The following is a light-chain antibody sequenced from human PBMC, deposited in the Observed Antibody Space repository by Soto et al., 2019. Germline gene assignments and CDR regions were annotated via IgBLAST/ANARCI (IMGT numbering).Light chain of an antibody. V-gene: IGLV1-44*01. CDR1: SSNIGSNT. CDR2: SNN. J-gene: IGLJ2*01. CDR3: AAWDDSLFVV. Sequence: QSVLTQPPSASGTPGQRVTISCSGSSSNIGSNTVNWYQQLPGTAHKLLIYSNNQRPSGVPDRFSGSKSGTSSSLAISGLQSEDEDDYYCAAWDDSLFVVFGGGTKLAV.